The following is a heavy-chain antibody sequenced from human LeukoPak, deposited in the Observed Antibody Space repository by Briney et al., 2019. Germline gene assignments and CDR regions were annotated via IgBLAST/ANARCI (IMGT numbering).Heavy chain of an antibody. CDR3: ARGLMMAVAGRGEFHY. CDR1: GAPISSNY. V-gene: IGHV4-59*01. J-gene: IGHJ4*02. CDR2: IYYSGST. Sequence: SETLSLTCTVSGAPISSNYWSGIRQPPGKGLEWIGYIYYSGSTNYSPSLKSRVTISVDTSKNQFSLKLSSVTAADTAVYYCARGLMMAVAGRGEFHYWGQGTLVAVSS. D-gene: IGHD6-13*01.